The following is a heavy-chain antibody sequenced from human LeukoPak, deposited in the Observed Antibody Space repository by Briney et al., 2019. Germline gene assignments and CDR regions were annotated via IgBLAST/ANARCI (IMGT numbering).Heavy chain of an antibody. V-gene: IGHV1-46*01. CDR3: ARYSGAYDAFDI. J-gene: IGHJ3*02. Sequence: ASVKVSCKASGYSFTSYYIHWVRQAPGQGLESMGIINPGGGSTSYAQKFQDRVTMTRDTSTSTVYMELSSLRSEDTAVYYCARYSGAYDAFDIWGQGTMVTVSS. D-gene: IGHD4-17*01. CDR1: GYSFTSYY. CDR2: INPGGGST.